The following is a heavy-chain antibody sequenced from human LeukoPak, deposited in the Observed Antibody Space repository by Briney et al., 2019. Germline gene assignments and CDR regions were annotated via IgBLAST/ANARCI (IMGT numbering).Heavy chain of an antibody. V-gene: IGHV1-18*01. D-gene: IGHD5-12*01. CDR2: ISAYNGNT. J-gene: IGHJ4*02. Sequence: ASVKVSCKASGYTFTSYSISLVRQAPGQGLEWMGWISAYNGNTNYAQKLQGRVTMTTDTSTSTAYMELRSLRSDDTAVYYCARTDVDIVATIPFDYWGQGTLVTVSS. CDR3: ARTDVDIVATIPFDY. CDR1: GYTFTSYS.